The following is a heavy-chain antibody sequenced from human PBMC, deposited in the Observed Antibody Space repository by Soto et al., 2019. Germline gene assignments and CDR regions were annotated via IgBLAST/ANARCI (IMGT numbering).Heavy chain of an antibody. CDR2: IYYSGST. J-gene: IGHJ6*02. Sequence: SETLSLTCTVSGGSISSGDYYWSWIRQPPGKGLEWIGDIYYSGSTYYNPSLKSRVTISVDTSRNQFSLKLSSVTAADTAVYYCARDLGGYSGYDYYYYYGMDVWGQGTTVTVSS. D-gene: IGHD5-12*01. V-gene: IGHV4-30-4*01. CDR1: GGSISSGDYY. CDR3: ARDLGGYSGYDYYYYYGMDV.